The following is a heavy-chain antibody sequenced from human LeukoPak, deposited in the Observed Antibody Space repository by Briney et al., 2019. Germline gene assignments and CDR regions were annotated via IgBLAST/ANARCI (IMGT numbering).Heavy chain of an antibody. CDR3: ARGRKDDRRDGYIFDY. V-gene: IGHV1-18*01. CDR2: ISAYNGNT. D-gene: IGHD5-24*01. CDR1: GYTFTSYG. Sequence: ASVKVSCKASGYTFTSYGISWVRQAPGQGLEWMGWISAYNGNTNYAQKFQGRVAITRNTSISTAYMELSSLRSEDTAVYYCARGRKDDRRDGYIFDYWGQGTLVTVSS. J-gene: IGHJ4*02.